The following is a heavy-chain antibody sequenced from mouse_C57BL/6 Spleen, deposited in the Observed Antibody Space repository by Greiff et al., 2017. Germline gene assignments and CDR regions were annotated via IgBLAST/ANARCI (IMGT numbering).Heavy chain of an antibody. CDR2: IYPSDSGT. CDR3: ALLEPGAMDY. J-gene: IGHJ4*01. CDR1: GYTFTSYW. D-gene: IGHD2-12*01. Sequence: QVQLQQPGAELVRPGASVKLSCKASGYTFTSYWMDWVKQRPGQGLEWIGNIYPSDSGTHYNQKFKDKATLTVDKSSSTAYMQLSSLTSEDSAVYYCALLEPGAMDYWGQGTSVTVSS. V-gene: IGHV1-61*01.